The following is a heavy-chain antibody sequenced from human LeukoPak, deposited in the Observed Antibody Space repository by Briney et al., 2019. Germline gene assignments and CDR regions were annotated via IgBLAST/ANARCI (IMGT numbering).Heavy chain of an antibody. CDR1: GYTFYNYG. Sequence: GASVKVSCKASGYTFYNYGISWMRQAPGQGPEWMGWISAYDGNTKYPQNLQGGVTVTTDTSTSTAYMELRSLRSDDTAVYYCARDGVAAASFLDYWGQGTLVTVSS. J-gene: IGHJ4*02. CDR3: ARDGVAAASFLDY. D-gene: IGHD6-13*01. CDR2: ISAYDGNT. V-gene: IGHV1-18*01.